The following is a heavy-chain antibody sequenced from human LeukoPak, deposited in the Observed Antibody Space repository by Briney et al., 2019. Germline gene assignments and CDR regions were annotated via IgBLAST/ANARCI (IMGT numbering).Heavy chain of an antibody. CDR3: ARDAPSTAAIDY. CDR2: ISYDGSNK. V-gene: IGHV3-30-3*01. J-gene: IGHJ4*02. Sequence: PGRSLRLSCAASRFTFSSYAMHWVRQAPGKGLEWVAVISYDGSNKYYADSVKGRFTISRDNSKNTLYLQMNSLRAEDTAVYYCARDAPSTAAIDYWGQGTLVTVSS. CDR1: RFTFSSYA. D-gene: IGHD6-6*01.